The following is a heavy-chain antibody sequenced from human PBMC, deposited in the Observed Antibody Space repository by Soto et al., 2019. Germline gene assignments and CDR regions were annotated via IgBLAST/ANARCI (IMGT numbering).Heavy chain of an antibody. CDR3: ARVRSYSYGQGYGMDV. CDR2: ISSSSGYI. J-gene: IGHJ6*02. Sequence: EVPLVESGGGLVKPGGSLRLSCAASGFTFSTYSMNWVRQAPGKGLGWVSSISSSSGYIYYADSVKGRFTISRDDAKNSLSLQMNSLRAEDTAVYYCARVRSYSYGQGYGMDVWGQGTTVTVSS. V-gene: IGHV3-21*01. CDR1: GFTFSTYS. D-gene: IGHD5-18*01.